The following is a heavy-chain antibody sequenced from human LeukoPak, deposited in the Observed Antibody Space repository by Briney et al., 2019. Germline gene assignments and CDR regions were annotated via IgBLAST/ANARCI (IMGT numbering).Heavy chain of an antibody. V-gene: IGHV3-64D*06. CDR2: ISSNGGST. J-gene: IGHJ4*02. CDR3: VKGDHPGGFDY. CDR1: GFTFSSYG. Sequence: PGRSLRLSCAASGFTFSSYGMHWVRQAPGKGLEYVSAISSNGGSTYYADSVKGRFTISRDNSKNTLYLQMSSLRAEDTAVYYCVKGDHPGGFDYWGQGTLVTVSS. D-gene: IGHD1-14*01.